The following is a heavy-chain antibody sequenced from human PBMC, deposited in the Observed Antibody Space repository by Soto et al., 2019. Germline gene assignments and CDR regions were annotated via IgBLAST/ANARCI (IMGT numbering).Heavy chain of an antibody. J-gene: IGHJ5*02. D-gene: IGHD3-22*01. Sequence: KTSETLSLTCAVYGGSFSGYYWSWIRQPPGKGLEWIGEINHSGSTNYNPSLKSRVTISVDTSKNQFSLKLSSVTAADTAVYYCARGRYYYDSSGYYHGTATWFDPWGQGTLVTVSS. V-gene: IGHV4-34*01. CDR2: INHSGST. CDR1: GGSFSGYY. CDR3: ARGRYYYDSSGYYHGTATWFDP.